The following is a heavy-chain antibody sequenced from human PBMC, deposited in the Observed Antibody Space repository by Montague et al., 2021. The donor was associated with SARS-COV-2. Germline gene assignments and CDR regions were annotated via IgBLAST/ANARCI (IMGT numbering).Heavy chain of an antibody. CDR2: IYSGGSST. V-gene: IGHV3-23*03. Sequence: SLRLSCAASGFTFSNYAMSWVRQAPGKGLEWVSVIYSGGSSTYYADSVKGRFTISRDNSKNTLYLQMNSLRAEDTAVYYCAKDQLIAVAENYYYYGMDVWGQGTTVTVSS. CDR1: GFTFSNYA. J-gene: IGHJ6*02. CDR3: AKDQLIAVAENYYYYGMDV. D-gene: IGHD6-19*01.